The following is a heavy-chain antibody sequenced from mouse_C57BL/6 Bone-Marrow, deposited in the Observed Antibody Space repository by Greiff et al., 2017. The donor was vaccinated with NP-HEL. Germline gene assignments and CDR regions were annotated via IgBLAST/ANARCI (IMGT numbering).Heavy chain of an antibody. CDR1: GFSLTSYG. CDR3: AKKIYDGYSDAMDY. V-gene: IGHV2-4*01. Sequence: QVQLKESGPGLVQPSQSLSITCPVSGFSLTSYGVHWVRQPPGKGLEWLGVIWSGGSTDYNAAFISRLSISKDNSKSQVFFKMNSLQADDTAIYYCAKKIYDGYSDAMDYWGQGTSVTVSS. D-gene: IGHD2-3*01. CDR2: IWSGGST. J-gene: IGHJ4*01.